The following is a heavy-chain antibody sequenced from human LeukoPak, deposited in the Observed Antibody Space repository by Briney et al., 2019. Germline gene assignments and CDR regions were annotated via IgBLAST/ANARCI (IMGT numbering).Heavy chain of an antibody. CDR2: IYHSGST. J-gene: IGHJ4*02. CDR1: GGSISSSSYY. V-gene: IGHV4-39*01. CDR3: AGGVEAAPFDY. Sequence: SETLSLTCTVSGGSISSSSYYWGWIRQPPGKGLEWIGSIYHSGSTYYNPSLKSRVTISVDTSKNQFSLKLSSVTAADTAVYYCAGGVEAAPFDYWGQGTLVTVSS. D-gene: IGHD6-13*01.